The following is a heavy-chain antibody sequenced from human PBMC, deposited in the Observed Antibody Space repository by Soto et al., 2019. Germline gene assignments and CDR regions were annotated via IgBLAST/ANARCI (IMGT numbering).Heavy chain of an antibody. CDR3: ARGRSRFDY. V-gene: IGHV3-30-3*01. D-gene: IGHD1-26*01. CDR1: GFTFSSYA. J-gene: IGHJ4*02. Sequence: PGGSLRLSCAASGFTFSSYAMHWVRQAPGKGLEWVAVISYDGSNKYYADSVKGRFTISRDNSKNTLYLQMNSLRAEDTAAYYYARGRSRFDYWGQGTLVTVSS. CDR2: ISYDGSNK.